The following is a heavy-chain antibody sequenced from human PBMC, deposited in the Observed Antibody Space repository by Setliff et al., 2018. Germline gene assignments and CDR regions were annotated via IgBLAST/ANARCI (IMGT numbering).Heavy chain of an antibody. J-gene: IGHJ6*02. CDR3: AKANAMVVTSHSYGMDV. D-gene: IGHD2-21*02. CDR1: GFTFSTYS. Sequence: PGGSLRLSCAASGFTFSTYSMNWVRQAPGKGLEWVSAIRGSGGSTYYADSLNGRFTTSRDNSKNTLNLQMNGLRAEDTAVYYCAKANAMVVTSHSYGMDVWGQGTTVTVSS. CDR2: IRGSGGST. V-gene: IGHV3-23*01.